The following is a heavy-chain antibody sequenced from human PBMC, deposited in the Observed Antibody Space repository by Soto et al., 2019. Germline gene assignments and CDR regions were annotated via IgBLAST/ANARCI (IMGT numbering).Heavy chain of an antibody. D-gene: IGHD5-12*01. CDR2: IIPIFGTA. Sequence: QVQLVQSGAEVKKPGSSVKVSCKASGGTFSSYAISWVRQAPGQGLEWMGGIIPIFGTANYAQKFQDRVTITADESTSKAYMELSSLRSEDTAVYYCARTRDGYNSDPFDYWGQGPLVTVSS. J-gene: IGHJ4*02. CDR3: ARTRDGYNSDPFDY. CDR1: GGTFSSYA. V-gene: IGHV1-69*12.